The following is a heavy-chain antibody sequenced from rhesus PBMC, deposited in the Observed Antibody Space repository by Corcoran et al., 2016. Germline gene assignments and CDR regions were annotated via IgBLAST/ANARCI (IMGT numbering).Heavy chain of an antibody. D-gene: IGHD1-14*01. Sequence: QVQLQESGPGLVKPSETLSLSCDVSGDSFSSYWWTWIRQPPGKGLEGSGEIEGNSGSTNDQSACKSRATIVKDAAKKHLSLYLRSVTAADTAVYYCAGHIDGTTRDYWGQGVLVTVSS. J-gene: IGHJ4*01. CDR1: GDSFSSYW. CDR2: IEGNSGST. V-gene: IGHV4-80*01. CDR3: AGHIDGTTRDY.